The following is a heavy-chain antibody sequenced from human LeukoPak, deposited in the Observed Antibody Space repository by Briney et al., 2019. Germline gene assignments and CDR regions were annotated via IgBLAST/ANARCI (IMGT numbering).Heavy chain of an antibody. J-gene: IGHJ4*02. CDR1: GYSLTSYW. V-gene: IGHV5-51*01. Sequence: GESLKISCKGSGYSLTSYWIGWVRQMPGKGLEWMGIIYPADSDVRYSPSFQDQVTISADKSISTAYLQWTSLKASDTATYFCARQTGRYFDYWGQGTLVTVSS. CDR3: ARQTGRYFDY. CDR2: IYPADSDV.